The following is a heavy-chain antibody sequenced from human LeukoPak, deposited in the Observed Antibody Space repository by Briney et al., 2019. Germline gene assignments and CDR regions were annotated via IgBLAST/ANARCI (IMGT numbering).Heavy chain of an antibody. CDR2: IYHSGST. Sequence: SETLSLTCAVSGGSISSSNWWSWVRQPPGKGLEWIGEIYHSGSTYYNPSLKSRVTISVDTSKNQFSLKLGSVTAADTAVYYCARDAYDSSGYSFDYWGQGTLVTVSS. CDR1: GGSISSSNW. D-gene: IGHD3-22*01. V-gene: IGHV4-4*02. CDR3: ARDAYDSSGYSFDY. J-gene: IGHJ4*02.